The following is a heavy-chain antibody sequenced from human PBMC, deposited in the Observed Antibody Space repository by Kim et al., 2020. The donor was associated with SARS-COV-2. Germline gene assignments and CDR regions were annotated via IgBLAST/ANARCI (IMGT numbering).Heavy chain of an antibody. J-gene: IGHJ4*02. CDR1: GFTFSSYA. CDR3: TKADTSDTDDGY. CDR2: ISSNGGST. D-gene: IGHD5-18*01. V-gene: IGHV3-64*01. Sequence: GGSLRLSCAASGFTFSSYAMHWVRQAPGKGLEYVSAISSNGGSTYYANSVKGRFTISRDNSKNTLYLQMDSLRAEDMAVYYCTKADTSDTDDGYWGQVTL.